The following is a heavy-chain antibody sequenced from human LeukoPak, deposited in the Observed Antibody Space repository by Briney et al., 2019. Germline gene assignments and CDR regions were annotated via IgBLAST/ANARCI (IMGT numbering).Heavy chain of an antibody. CDR2: IYYSGRT. CDR3: ARDLEGNYGPGFDP. D-gene: IGHD3-10*01. J-gene: IGHJ5*02. Sequence: SETLSLTCTVSGDSISNYYWSWIRQPPGKGLEWIGYIYYSGRTNYNPSLKSRVTISVDTSKNQFSLKLTSVTAADTAVYYCARDLEGNYGPGFDPWGQGALVTVSS. V-gene: IGHV4-59*01. CDR1: GDSISNYY.